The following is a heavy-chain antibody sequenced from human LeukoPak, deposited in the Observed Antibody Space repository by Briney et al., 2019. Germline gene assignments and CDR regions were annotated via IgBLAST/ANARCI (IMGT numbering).Heavy chain of an antibody. CDR3: ARGYYYDSRRFYYFDY. Sequence: GGSLRLSCAASGFTFSSYSMNWVRQAPGKGLEWVSSISSSSSYIYYADSVKGRFTISRDNAKNSLYLQMNSLRAEDTAVYYCARGYYYDSRRFYYFDYWDQGTLVTVSS. CDR1: GFTFSSYS. V-gene: IGHV3-21*01. CDR2: ISSSSSYI. J-gene: IGHJ4*02. D-gene: IGHD3-22*01.